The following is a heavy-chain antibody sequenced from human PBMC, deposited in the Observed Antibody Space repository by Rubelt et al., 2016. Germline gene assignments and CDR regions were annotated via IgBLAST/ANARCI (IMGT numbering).Heavy chain of an antibody. CDR3: ARVKGGGSSPFDC. CDR2: VVFGGGP. Sequence: QLQLQESGPGLVEPSETLSLTCTVSGASIINPNYYWGWVRQSPGKGLEWIATATVVFGGGPYYNPSLKRRVTFSSDFSKNQLSLKMAYMTAADTAVYYCARVKGGGSSPFDCWGQGALVTVSS. CDR1: GASIINPNYY. D-gene: IGHD3-16*01. V-gene: IGHV4-39*07. J-gene: IGHJ4*02.